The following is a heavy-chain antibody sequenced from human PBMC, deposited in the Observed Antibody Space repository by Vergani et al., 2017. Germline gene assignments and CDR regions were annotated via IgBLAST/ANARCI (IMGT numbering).Heavy chain of an antibody. CDR3: ARERRARFGSGSY. D-gene: IGHD3-10*01. Sequence: QVQLQESGPGPVKPSETLSLTCTVSGGSISNYYWSWIRQPPGKGLEWIGYIYYSGSPNYNPSLKSRVTMSVDTSKNQFSLKLSSVTAADTAVYYCARERRARFGSGSYWGQGTLVTVSS. V-gene: IGHV4-59*12. CDR2: IYYSGSP. J-gene: IGHJ4*02. CDR1: GGSISNYY.